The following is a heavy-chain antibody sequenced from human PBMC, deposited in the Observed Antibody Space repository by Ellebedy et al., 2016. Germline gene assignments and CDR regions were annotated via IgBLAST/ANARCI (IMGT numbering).Heavy chain of an antibody. D-gene: IGHD4-23*01. Sequence: GGSLRLSCAASGFTFDDYGMSWVRQAPGKGLEWVANIKQDGSAKYYVDSVKGRFTISRDNANNFLFLQMNSLSAEDTAMYYCARDRWPEDYWGQGTLVTVSS. CDR3: ARDRWPEDY. CDR2: IKQDGSAK. CDR1: GFTFDDYG. J-gene: IGHJ4*02. V-gene: IGHV3-7*03.